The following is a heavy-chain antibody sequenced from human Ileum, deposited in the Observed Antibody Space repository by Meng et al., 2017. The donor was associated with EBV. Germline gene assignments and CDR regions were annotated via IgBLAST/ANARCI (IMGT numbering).Heavy chain of an antibody. V-gene: IGHV4-4*03. J-gene: IGHJ4*02. CDR1: VGSSTVSP. D-gene: IGHD4/OR15-4a*01. CDR2: IYHSGAT. Sequence: GPVVCMPPGTLPPHDLVLVGSSTVSPCGGGAANPPGEGLEWLEQIYHSGATTYNPSLNSRVTISVDTSENQFSLELNSVTAADMAVYYCARIPYGEIYSAYFDYWSPGTLVTVSS. CDR3: ARIPYGEIYSAYFDY.